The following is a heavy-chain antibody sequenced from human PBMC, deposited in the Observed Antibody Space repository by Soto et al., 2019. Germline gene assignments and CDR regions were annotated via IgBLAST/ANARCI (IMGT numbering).Heavy chain of an antibody. CDR3: ARQGIAVAGWYYYGTDV. CDR2: IYYSGST. V-gene: IGHV4-39*01. Sequence: PSETLSLTCTVSGGSISSSSYYWGWIRQPPGKGLEWIGSIYYSGSTYYNPSLKSRVTISVDTSKNQFSLKLSSVTAADTAVYYCARQGIAVAGWYYYGTDVWGQGTTVTVSS. CDR1: GGSISSSSYY. J-gene: IGHJ6*02. D-gene: IGHD6-19*01.